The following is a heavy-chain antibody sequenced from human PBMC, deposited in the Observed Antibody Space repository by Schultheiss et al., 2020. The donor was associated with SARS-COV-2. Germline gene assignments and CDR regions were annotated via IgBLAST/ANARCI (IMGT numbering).Heavy chain of an antibody. CDR2: ISYDGSNK. D-gene: IGHD6-13*01. Sequence: GGSLRLSCAASGFTFDDYAMHWVRQAPGKGLEWVAVISYDGSNKYYADSVKGRFTISRDNSKNTLYLQMNSLRAEDTALYYCAKGIAAAGTEEDFDYWGQGTLVTVSS. CDR3: AKGIAAAGTEEDFDY. V-gene: IGHV3-30*04. CDR1: GFTFDDYA. J-gene: IGHJ4*02.